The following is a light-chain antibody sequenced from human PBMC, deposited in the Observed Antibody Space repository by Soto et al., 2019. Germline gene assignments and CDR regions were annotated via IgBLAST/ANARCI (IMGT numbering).Light chain of an antibody. CDR1: HSLVYSDGIAY. V-gene: IGKV2-30*01. J-gene: IGKJ2*01. CDR2: KVS. Sequence: DVVMTQSPLSLPVTLGQPASISCRSSHSLVYSDGIAYLNWFQQRPGQSPRRLIYKVSYRDSGVPDRFSGSGSGIDFTLRISRVEAEDVGVYYCMQGTHWPPYTFGQGTKLEIK. CDR3: MQGTHWPPYT.